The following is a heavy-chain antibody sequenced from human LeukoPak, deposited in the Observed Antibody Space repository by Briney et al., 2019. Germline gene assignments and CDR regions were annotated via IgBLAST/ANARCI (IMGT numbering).Heavy chain of an antibody. J-gene: IGHJ4*02. V-gene: IGHV4-34*10. Sequence: PSETLSLTCGHPGVSPNRHYWSWTRQSPGEALEWIGEIDPSGYTIYNPSPKSRVTMSVDTSKNQLSLTLTSLTAADAPIYYCARIRCGQTANRCYNYWGRGALVTVSS. D-gene: IGHD3-10*01. CDR3: ARIRCGQTANRCYNY. CDR2: IDPSGYT. CDR1: GVSPNRHY.